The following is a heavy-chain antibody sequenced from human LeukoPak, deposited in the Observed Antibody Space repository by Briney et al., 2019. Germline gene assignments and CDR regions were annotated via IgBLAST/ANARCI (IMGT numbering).Heavy chain of an antibody. CDR1: GGSFSGYY. CDR3: ARAYYSYMDV. CDR2: INHSGST. V-gene: IGHV4-34*01. J-gene: IGHJ6*03. Sequence: SETLSLTCAVYGGSFSGYYWSWIRQPPGKGLEWIGEINHSGSTNYNPSLKSRVTISVDTSMNQFSLKLTSVTAADTAVYYCARAYYSYMDVWGKGTTVTVSS.